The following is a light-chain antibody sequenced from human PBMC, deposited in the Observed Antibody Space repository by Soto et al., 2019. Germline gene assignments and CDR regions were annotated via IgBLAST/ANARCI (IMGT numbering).Light chain of an antibody. CDR2: GAS. J-gene: IGKJ1*01. V-gene: IGKV3-15*01. CDR3: HQATSGLRT. CDR1: QNVATN. Sequence: IVMTQSPVTLSMSPADRTTLSCRASQNVATNVDWYQQKPGQAPRLLIYGASIRATGVPASFSGSGSGTEFTLTIDSLQSEDFAVFYCHQATSGLRTFGRGARVEV.